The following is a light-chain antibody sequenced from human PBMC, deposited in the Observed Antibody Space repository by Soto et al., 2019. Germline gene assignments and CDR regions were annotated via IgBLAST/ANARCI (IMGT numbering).Light chain of an antibody. CDR2: GAS. V-gene: IGKV3-20*01. Sequence: EIVLTQSPGTLSLSPGERATLSCRASQSVSNNYLAWYQQKPGQAPSLLIYGASNRATGIPDRFSGSGSATYFPLTISRLAPEDFALYYCQQYGSPGTFGQGTKVEIK. CDR3: QQYGSPGT. J-gene: IGKJ1*01. CDR1: QSVSNNY.